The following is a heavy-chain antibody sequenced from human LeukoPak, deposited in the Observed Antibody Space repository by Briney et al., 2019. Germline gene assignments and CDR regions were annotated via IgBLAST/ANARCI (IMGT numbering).Heavy chain of an antibody. CDR3: ARDKGQWLVLYAFHI. Sequence: GAAVTVSCKASGYTFTSYYMHWVRQAPGQGLEWMGIINPSGGSTSYAQKFQGRVTMTRDMSTSTVYMELSSLRSEDTPVYYCARDKGQWLVLYAFHIWGQGTMVTVSS. D-gene: IGHD6-19*01. J-gene: IGHJ3*02. CDR1: GYTFTSYY. CDR2: INPSGGST. V-gene: IGHV1-46*01.